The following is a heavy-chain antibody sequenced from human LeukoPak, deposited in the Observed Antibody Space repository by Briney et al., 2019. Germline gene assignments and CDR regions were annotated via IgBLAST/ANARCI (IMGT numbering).Heavy chain of an antibody. CDR2: IYSGGST. V-gene: IGHV3-66*04. CDR1: GFTVSSNY. CDR3: ARPVDVSLYYYGMDV. D-gene: IGHD2-8*01. Sequence: GGSLRLSCAASGFTVSSNYMSWVRQAPGKGLEWVSVIYSGGSTYYADSVKGRFTISRDNSKNTLYLQMNSLRAEDTAVYYCARPVDVSLYYYGMDVWGQGTTVTVSS. J-gene: IGHJ6*02.